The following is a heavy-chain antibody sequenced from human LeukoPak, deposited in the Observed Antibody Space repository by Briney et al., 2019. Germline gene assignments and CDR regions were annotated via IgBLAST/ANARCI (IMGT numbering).Heavy chain of an antibody. V-gene: IGHV4-59*08. CDR1: GGSISSYY. D-gene: IGHD3-3*01. CDR2: IYYSGST. J-gene: IGHJ6*02. CDR3: ARHYDFWSGYGMDV. Sequence: SETLSLTCTVSGGSISSYYWSWIRQPPGKGLEWIGSIYYSGSTNYNPSLKSRVTISVDTSKNQFSLKLSSVTAADTAVYYCARHYDFWSGYGMDVWGQGTTVTVSS.